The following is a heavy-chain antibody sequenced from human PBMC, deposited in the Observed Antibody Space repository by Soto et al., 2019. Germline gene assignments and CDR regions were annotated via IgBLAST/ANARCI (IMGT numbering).Heavy chain of an antibody. V-gene: IGHV3-30*18. Sequence: GGSLRLSCAASGFTFSSYGMHWVRQAPGKGLEWVAVISYDGSNKYYADSVKGRFTISRDNSKNTLYLQMNSLRAEDTAVYYCAKDGGRINYDFWSGYPNPRYYMDVWGKGTTVTVSS. J-gene: IGHJ6*03. D-gene: IGHD3-3*01. CDR1: GFTFSSYG. CDR2: ISYDGSNK. CDR3: AKDGGRINYDFWSGYPNPRYYMDV.